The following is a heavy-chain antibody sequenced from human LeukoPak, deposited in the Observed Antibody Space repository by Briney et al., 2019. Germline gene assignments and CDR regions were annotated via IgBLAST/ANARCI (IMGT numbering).Heavy chain of an antibody. V-gene: IGHV4-34*01. CDR2: IYYSGST. CDR1: GGSFSGYC. D-gene: IGHD6-19*01. J-gene: IGHJ4*02. CDR3: ARLVSGWSGEVDY. Sequence: SETLSLTCAVYGGSFSGYCWSWIRQPPGKGLEWIGSIYYSGSTYYNPSLKSRVTISVDTSKNQFSLKLSSVTAADTAVYYCARLVSGWSGEVDYWGQGTLVTVSS.